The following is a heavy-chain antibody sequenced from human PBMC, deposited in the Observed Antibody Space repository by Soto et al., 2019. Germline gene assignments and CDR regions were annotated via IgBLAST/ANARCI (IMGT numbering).Heavy chain of an antibody. J-gene: IGHJ6*02. D-gene: IGHD6-19*01. CDR2: IYYSGRT. CDR1: GCSISSYY. CDR3: ARDTGYSSGWYGDKYGMDV. Sequence: SETLSLTCTVSGCSISSYYWSWIRQPPGKGLEWIGYIYYSGRTNYNPSLKSRVTISVDTSKNQFSLKLSSVTAADTAVYYCARDTGYSSGWYGDKYGMDVWGQGTTVTVSS. V-gene: IGHV4-59*01.